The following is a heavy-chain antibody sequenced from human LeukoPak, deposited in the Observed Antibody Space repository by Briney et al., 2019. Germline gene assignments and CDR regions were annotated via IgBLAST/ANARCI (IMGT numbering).Heavy chain of an antibody. CDR1: GFTFDDYG. Sequence: GGSLRLSCAASGFTFDDYGMSWVRQAPGKGLEWVSGINWNGGSTGYADSVKGRFTISRDNSKNTLYLQMNSLRAEDTAVYYCAKDGYCSSTSCYSPGIGYYYYYGMDVWGQGTTVTVSS. J-gene: IGHJ6*02. CDR3: AKDGYCSSTSCYSPGIGYYYYYGMDV. CDR2: INWNGGST. D-gene: IGHD2-2*01. V-gene: IGHV3-20*04.